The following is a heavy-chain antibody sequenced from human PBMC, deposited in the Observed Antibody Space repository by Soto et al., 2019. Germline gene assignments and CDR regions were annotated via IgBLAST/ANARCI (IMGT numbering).Heavy chain of an antibody. CDR1: GGSIRRSSYY. V-gene: IGHV4-39*01. CDR3: ASQWIQLWIGTWFDP. Sequence: ASGTLSLTRPVSGGSIRRSSYYWGWVRQPPGKGLEWIGSIYYSGSTYYNPSLKSRVTISVDTSKNQFSLKLSSVTAADTAVYYCASQWIQLWIGTWFDPWGQGTLVTVSS. J-gene: IGHJ5*02. CDR2: IYYSGST. D-gene: IGHD5-18*01.